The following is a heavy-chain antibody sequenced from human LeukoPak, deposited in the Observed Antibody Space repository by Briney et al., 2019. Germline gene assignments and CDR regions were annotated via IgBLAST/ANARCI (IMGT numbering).Heavy chain of an antibody. CDR1: GFTFSNYG. Sequence: GGSLRLSCAASGFTFSNYGMHWVRQAPGKGLEWVAVIWYGGSNKYYADSVKGRFTISRDNSKNTLYLQMNSLRAEDTAVYYCARSSSSWGNAFDIWGQGTMVTVSS. CDR3: ARSSSSWGNAFDI. CDR2: IWYGGSNK. J-gene: IGHJ3*02. V-gene: IGHV3-33*01. D-gene: IGHD6-13*01.